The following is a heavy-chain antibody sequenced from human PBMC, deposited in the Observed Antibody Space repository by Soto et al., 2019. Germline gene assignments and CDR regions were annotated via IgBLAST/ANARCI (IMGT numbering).Heavy chain of an antibody. CDR3: ARDPLYCSSTSCYQKANYYYYGMDV. Sequence: ASVKVSCKASGYTFTSYDMHWVRQAPGQGLEWMGIISPSGGSTSYAQKFQGRVTMTRDTSTSTVYMELSSLRSEDTAVYYCARDPLYCSSTSCYQKANYYYYGMDVWGQGTTVTVSS. CDR2: ISPSGGST. V-gene: IGHV1-46*01. CDR1: GYTFTSYD. D-gene: IGHD2-2*01. J-gene: IGHJ6*02.